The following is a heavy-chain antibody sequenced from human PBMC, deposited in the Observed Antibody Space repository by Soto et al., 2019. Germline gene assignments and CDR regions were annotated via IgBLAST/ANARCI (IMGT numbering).Heavy chain of an antibody. CDR1: GDTFSTYT. D-gene: IGHD3-22*01. J-gene: IGHJ6*02. CDR2: IIPRSATS. V-gene: IGHV1-69*13. CDR3: AMTYHYDSGGKTYFYYGMDV. Sequence: SVKVSCKASGDTFSTYTITWMRQAPGQGLEWMGGIIPRSATSKYAQKFQGRVTITADESTSTVYMELSSLRPEDTAVYYCAMTYHYDSGGKTYFYYGMDVWGQGTTVTVSS.